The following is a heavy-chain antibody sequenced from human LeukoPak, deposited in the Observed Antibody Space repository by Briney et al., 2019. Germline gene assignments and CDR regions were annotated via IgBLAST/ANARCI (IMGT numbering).Heavy chain of an antibody. CDR2: AHYRGST. Sequence: SETLSLTCAVYGGSFSGYYWSWIRQPPGKGLEWIGYAHYRGSTNYNPSLKSRVAISLDTSKNQFSLKLSSVTAADTAVYYCARELHYYDSSGGNYYYYYGMDVWGQGTTVTVSS. CDR1: GGSFSGYY. CDR3: ARELHYYDSSGGNYYYYYGMDV. D-gene: IGHD3-22*01. J-gene: IGHJ6*02. V-gene: IGHV4-59*12.